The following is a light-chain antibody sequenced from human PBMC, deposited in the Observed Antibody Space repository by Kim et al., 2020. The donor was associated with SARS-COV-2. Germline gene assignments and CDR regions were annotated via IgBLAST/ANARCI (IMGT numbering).Light chain of an antibody. V-gene: IGLV3-9*01. CDR3: QVWDSGTWV. Sequence: SVALGQTARLTCGGNNIQTKNVHWYRQKPGQAPVLVMYKDSKRSSGIPERFSGSNSGNTATLTISRAQAGDEADYYCQVWDSGTWVFGGGTQLTVL. J-gene: IGLJ3*02. CDR2: KDS. CDR1: NIQTKN.